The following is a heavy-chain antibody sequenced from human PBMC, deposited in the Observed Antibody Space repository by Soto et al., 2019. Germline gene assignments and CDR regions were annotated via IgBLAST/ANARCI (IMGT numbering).Heavy chain of an antibody. V-gene: IGHV1-18*01. J-gene: IGHJ5*02. CDR3: ARVKPCSGGSCYRNNWFDP. CDR1: GYTFTSYG. Sequence: ASVKVSCQAYGYTFTSYGIRWVRQAPGQGLEWMGWLSAYNGNTNYAQKLQGRVTMTTDTSTSTAYMELRSLRSDDTAVYYGARVKPCSGGSCYRNNWFDPWGQGTLVTVSS. D-gene: IGHD2-15*01. CDR2: LSAYNGNT.